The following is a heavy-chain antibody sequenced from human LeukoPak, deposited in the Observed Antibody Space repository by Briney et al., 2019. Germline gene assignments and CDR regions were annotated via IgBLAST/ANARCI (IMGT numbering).Heavy chain of an antibody. CDR2: INTDGSTT. V-gene: IGHV3-74*01. Sequence: GGSLRLSCAASGFTFSTYWMHWVRHAPGKGLVWVSRINTDGSTTTYADSVKGRFTISRDNAKNTLYLQMNSLRAEDTAVYYCAREKKSSTSMDYWGQGTLVTVST. D-gene: IGHD2-2*01. J-gene: IGHJ4*02. CDR1: GFTFSTYW. CDR3: AREKKSSTSMDY.